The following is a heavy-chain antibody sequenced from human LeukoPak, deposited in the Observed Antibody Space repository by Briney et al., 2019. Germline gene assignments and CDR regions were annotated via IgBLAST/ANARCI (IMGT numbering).Heavy chain of an antibody. CDR1: EFIFSRYA. V-gene: IGHV3-30*04. D-gene: IGHD5-24*01. J-gene: IGHJ4*02. CDR3: ARDRRDGNNLAFHFDY. CDR2: LSYDDTNE. Sequence: GGSLRLSCAASEFIFSRYAMHWVRQAPGKGLEWVAILSYDDTNEYYADSVAGRFTISRDNTKNTLYLQMNSLRPDDTAVYYCARDRRDGNNLAFHFDYWGQGTLVTVSS.